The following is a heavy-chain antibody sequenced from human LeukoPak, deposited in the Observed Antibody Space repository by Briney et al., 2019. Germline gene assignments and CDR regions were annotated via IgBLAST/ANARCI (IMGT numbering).Heavy chain of an antibody. J-gene: IGHJ6*03. Sequence: VASVKVSCKASGYTFTGYYMHWVRQAPGQGLEWMGWINPNSGGTNYAQKFQGRVTVTRDRSISTAYMELSRLRSDDTAVYFCARPARSSSWYYMDVWGKGTTVTVSS. CDR1: GYTFTGYY. D-gene: IGHD6-13*01. V-gene: IGHV1-2*02. CDR3: ARPARSSSWYYMDV. CDR2: INPNSGGT.